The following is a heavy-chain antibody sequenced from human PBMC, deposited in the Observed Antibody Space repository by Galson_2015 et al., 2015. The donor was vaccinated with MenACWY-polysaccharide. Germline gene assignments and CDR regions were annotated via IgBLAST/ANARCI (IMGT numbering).Heavy chain of an antibody. D-gene: IGHD2-15*01. Sequence: SLRLSCAASGFTFSNAWMSWVRQAPGKGLEWVGRIKSKTDGGTTDYAAPVKGRFTISRDDSKNTLYLQMNSLKTEDTAVYYCTTDSSSGGPNWFDPWGQGTLVTVSS. CDR3: TTDSSSGGPNWFDP. J-gene: IGHJ5*02. V-gene: IGHV3-15*01. CDR2: IKSKTDGGTT. CDR1: GFTFSNAW.